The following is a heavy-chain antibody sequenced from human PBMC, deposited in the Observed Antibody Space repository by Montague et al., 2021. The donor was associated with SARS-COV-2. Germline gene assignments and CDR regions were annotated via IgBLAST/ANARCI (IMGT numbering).Heavy chain of an antibody. J-gene: IGHJ4*02. CDR1: GDSISHYY. Sequence: SETLSLTCTVSGDSISHYYWGWIRQPPGRGLEWIAHFSNNGDTRYSPSLKSRVTISTDTSKNQFSLMMASVTAADTAVYFCARAPPYYGLDSWGQGTLVTVSS. CDR3: ARAPPYYGLDS. V-gene: IGHV4-59*01. CDR2: FSNNGDT. D-gene: IGHD3-3*01.